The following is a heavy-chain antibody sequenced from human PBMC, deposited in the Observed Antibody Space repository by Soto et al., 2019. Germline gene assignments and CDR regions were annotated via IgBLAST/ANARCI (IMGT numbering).Heavy chain of an antibody. D-gene: IGHD4-4*01. J-gene: IGHJ4*02. CDR2: INPSGGST. Sequence: ASVKVSFKASGYTFTSYYMHWVRQAPGQGLEWMGIINPSGGSTSYAQKFQGRVTMTRDTSTSTVYMELSSLRSEDTAVYYCARDLGTNDYSNYFGRDYWGQGTLVTVSS. CDR3: ARDLGTNDYSNYFGRDY. CDR1: GYTFTSYY. V-gene: IGHV1-46*01.